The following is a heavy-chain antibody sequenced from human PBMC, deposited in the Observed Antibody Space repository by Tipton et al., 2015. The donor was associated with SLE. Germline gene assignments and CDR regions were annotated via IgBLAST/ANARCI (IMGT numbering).Heavy chain of an antibody. D-gene: IGHD3-3*01. CDR3: ATSYYDFWSGYYPPIQH. J-gene: IGHJ1*01. CDR1: GGSFSGYY. Sequence: TLSLTCAVYGGSFSGYYWSWFRPPPGKGLEWIGEINHSGSTNYNPSLKSRVTISVDTSKNQFSLKLSSVTAADTAVYYCATSYYDFWSGYYPPIQHWGQGTLVTVSS. V-gene: IGHV4-34*01. CDR2: INHSGST.